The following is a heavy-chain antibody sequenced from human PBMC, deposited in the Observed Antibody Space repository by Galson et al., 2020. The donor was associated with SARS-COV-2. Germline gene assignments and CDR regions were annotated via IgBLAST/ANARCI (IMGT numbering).Heavy chain of an antibody. Sequence: KIGESLKIFCATSGFHFNDYYMSWIRQAPGKGPEWVSYISSSGSTLYYADSVKGRFTIPRDNAKKSLYLQMKRLRVEDTAVEYCARDQKVTSGPGTFYGMDVWGQGTTVTVSS. CDR1: GFHFNDYY. CDR2: ISSSGSTL. CDR3: ARDQKVTSGPGTFYGMDV. V-gene: IGHV3-11*01. J-gene: IGHJ6*02. D-gene: IGHD2-15*01.